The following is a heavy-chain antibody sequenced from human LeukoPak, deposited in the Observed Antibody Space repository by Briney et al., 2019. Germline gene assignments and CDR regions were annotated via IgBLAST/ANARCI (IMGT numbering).Heavy chain of an antibody. CDR3: ARFLNEQWLPRGFCDY. Sequence: SETLSLTCILSGGSTSSYSWSWIRQPPQKRLEWIGYIYYIVSTNYNTSLKSRVTISADKSKNQFTRNLSSVTAADTALYYLARFLNEQWLPRGFCDYWGQGTLVTVSS. CDR1: GGSTSSYS. D-gene: IGHD6-19*01. CDR2: IYYIVST. V-gene: IGHV4-59*08. J-gene: IGHJ4*02.